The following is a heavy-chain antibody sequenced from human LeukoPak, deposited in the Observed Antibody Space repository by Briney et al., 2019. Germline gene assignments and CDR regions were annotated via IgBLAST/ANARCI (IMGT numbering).Heavy chain of an antibody. CDR2: IRSKVYGGTT. CDR3: TRVPGGSYYRLDI. CDR1: GLTFGDFA. D-gene: IGHD1-26*01. J-gene: IGHJ3*02. V-gene: IGHV3-49*04. Sequence: PGGSLRPSCTASGLTFGDFALSSVRHARGEGREWGGFIRSKVYGGTTAHGASVKGRFTITRDDSKSIASLQMNSLKTEDTAVYYCTRVPGGSYYRLDIRGQGTMVTVSS.